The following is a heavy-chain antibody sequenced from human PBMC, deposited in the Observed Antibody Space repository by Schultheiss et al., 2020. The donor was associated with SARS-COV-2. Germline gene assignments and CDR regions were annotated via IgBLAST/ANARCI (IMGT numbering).Heavy chain of an antibody. Sequence: GESLKISCSASGFTFRGYSMSWVRQAPGKGLEWVSSISSGGRDSFYAESVKGRFSISRDNSKNTVSLQMNSLRVEDTAVYYCAKMGYCSGSSCYGMDVWGQGTSVTVSS. CDR3: AKMGYCSGSSCYGMDV. D-gene: IGHD2-15*01. CDR2: ISSGGRDS. V-gene: IGHV3-23*01. CDR1: GFTFRGYS. J-gene: IGHJ6*02.